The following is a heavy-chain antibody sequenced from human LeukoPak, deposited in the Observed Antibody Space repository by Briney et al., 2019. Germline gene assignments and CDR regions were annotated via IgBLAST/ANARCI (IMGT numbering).Heavy chain of an antibody. V-gene: IGHV4-4*07. J-gene: IGHJ4*02. CDR1: GGSISSHY. D-gene: IGHD6-19*01. Sequence: SETLSLTCTVSGGSISSHYWSWTRQPAGKGLEWIGRIYTSGSTNYNPSLKSRVTMSVDTSKNQFSLKLSSVTAADTAVYYCAGSAKGTWLIYWGQGTLVTVSS. CDR2: IYTSGST. CDR3: AGSAKGTWLIY.